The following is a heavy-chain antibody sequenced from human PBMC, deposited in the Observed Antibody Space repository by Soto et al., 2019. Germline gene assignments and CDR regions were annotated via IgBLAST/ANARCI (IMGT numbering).Heavy chain of an antibody. J-gene: IGHJ4*02. CDR1: GGSISSGGYY. D-gene: IGHD2-15*01. V-gene: IGHV4-31*03. Sequence: QVQLQESGPGLVKPSQTLSLTCTVSGGSISSGGYYWSWIRQHPGKGLEWIGYIYYSGSTYYNPSLNCRFTLSVDTSKNQFSLKLSSVTAADTAVYYCARTYLYNIDGGSYDYWGQGTLVTVSS. CDR3: ARTYLYNIDGGSYDY. CDR2: IYYSGST.